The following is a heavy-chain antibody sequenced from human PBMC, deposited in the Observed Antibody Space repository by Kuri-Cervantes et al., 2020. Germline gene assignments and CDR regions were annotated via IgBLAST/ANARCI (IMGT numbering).Heavy chain of an antibody. CDR2: INHSGST. CDR1: GGSFSGYY. D-gene: IGHD3-22*01. Sequence: ESLKISCAVYGGSFSGYYWSWIRQPPGKGLEWIGEINHSGSTNYNPSLKSRVTISVDTSKNQFSLKLSSVTAADTAVYYCARGSDSSGYYTYWGQGTLVTVSS. V-gene: IGHV4-34*01. J-gene: IGHJ4*02. CDR3: ARGSDSSGYYTY.